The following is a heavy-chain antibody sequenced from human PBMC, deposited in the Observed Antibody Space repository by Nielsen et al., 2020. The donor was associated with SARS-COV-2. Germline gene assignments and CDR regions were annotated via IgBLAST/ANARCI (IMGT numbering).Heavy chain of an antibody. D-gene: IGHD2-15*01. J-gene: IGHJ4*02. Sequence: GESLKISCAASGFTFSSYAMSWVRQAPGKGLEWVSAISSNGGSTYYADSVKGRFTISRDNSKNTLYLQMSSLRAEDTAVYYCVKPRRGGSGSYYFDYWGQGTLVTVSS. CDR3: VKPRRGGSGSYYFDY. V-gene: IGHV3-64D*06. CDR1: GFTFSSYA. CDR2: ISSNGGST.